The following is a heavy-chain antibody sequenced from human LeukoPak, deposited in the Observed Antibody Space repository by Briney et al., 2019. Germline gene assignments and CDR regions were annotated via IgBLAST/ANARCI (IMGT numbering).Heavy chain of an antibody. CDR1: GGTFSSYA. Sequence: SVKVSCKASGGTFSSYAISWVRQAPGQGLEWMGGIIPIFGTANYAQKFQGRVTMTTDTSTSTAYMELRSLRSDDTAVYYCARDRREYIAAAGPPDFDYWGQGTLVTVSS. J-gene: IGHJ4*02. V-gene: IGHV1-69*05. D-gene: IGHD6-13*01. CDR2: IIPIFGTA. CDR3: ARDRREYIAAAGPPDFDY.